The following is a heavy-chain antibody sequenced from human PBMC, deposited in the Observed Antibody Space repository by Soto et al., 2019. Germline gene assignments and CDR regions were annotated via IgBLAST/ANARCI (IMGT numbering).Heavy chain of an antibody. CDR1: GYTFNSYE. J-gene: IGHJ5*02. CDR3: ARVRHPMRWYLDP. Sequence: GASVKVSCKASGYTFNSYEINWVRQATGQGLEWMGWMNPNSGNTAYAQKFLGRVTMTRNTSISTAYMELSSLRSEDTAIYYCARVRHPMRWYLDPWGQGTLVTVSS. D-gene: IGHD2-15*01. CDR2: MNPNSGNT. V-gene: IGHV1-8*01.